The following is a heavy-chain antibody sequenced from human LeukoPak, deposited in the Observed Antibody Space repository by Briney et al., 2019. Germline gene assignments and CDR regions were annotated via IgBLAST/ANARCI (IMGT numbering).Heavy chain of an antibody. J-gene: IGHJ4*02. V-gene: IGHV4-39*07. CDR1: GCSITSSSYH. Sequence: SETLSLTCSVSGCSITSSSYHWGWIRQPPGKGLEWIGNLFYSGSTYYNPSLKSRVTISVDTSKSQFSLKVTSVTAADTAVYYCSRENGAFSPFGYWGQGTLVTVPS. CDR2: LFYSGST. D-gene: IGHD2-8*01. CDR3: SRENGAFSPFGY.